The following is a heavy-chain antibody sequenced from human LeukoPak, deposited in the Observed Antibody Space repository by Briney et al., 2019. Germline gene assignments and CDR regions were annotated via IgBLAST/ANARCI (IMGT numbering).Heavy chain of an antibody. CDR3: ARIAALGSYWYFDL. V-gene: IGHV1-69*04. Sequence: GASVKVSCKASGGTFSSYAISWVRQAPGQGLEWRGRIIPILGIANYAQKFRGRVTITADKSTSTAYMELSSLRSEDTAVYYCARIAALGSYWYFDLWGRGTLVTVSS. D-gene: IGHD6-6*01. CDR2: IIPILGIA. CDR1: GGTFSSYA. J-gene: IGHJ2*01.